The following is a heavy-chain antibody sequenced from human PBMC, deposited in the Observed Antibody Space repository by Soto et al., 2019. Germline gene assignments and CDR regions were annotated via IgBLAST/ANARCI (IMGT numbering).Heavy chain of an antibody. CDR3: ARTGAREPSSWHPCDP. D-gene: IGHD6-13*01. J-gene: IGHJ5*02. Sequence: SETLSLTCSVSGDSINDKNWWTWLRQPPGKRLEWIGDIYHTGRSSYNPSLTSRVAMSVDKSKNQFSLKLISVTAADTAVYYCARTGAREPSSWHPCDPWGQETRFTVSS. V-gene: IGHV4-4*02. CDR2: IYHTGRS. CDR1: GDSINDKNW.